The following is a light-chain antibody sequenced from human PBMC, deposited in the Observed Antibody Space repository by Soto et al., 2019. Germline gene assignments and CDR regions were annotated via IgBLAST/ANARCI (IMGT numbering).Light chain of an antibody. CDR3: QQYGSSPQYT. J-gene: IGKJ2*01. V-gene: IGKV3-20*01. CDR2: GAS. Sequence: EIVLTQSPGTLSLSPGGRATLSCRASQSIYITYLAWYQQKPGQAPRLLIYGASSRATGIPDRFSGSGSGTDFTLTISRLEPEDFAVYYCQQYGSSPQYTFGQGTKLEIK. CDR1: QSIYITY.